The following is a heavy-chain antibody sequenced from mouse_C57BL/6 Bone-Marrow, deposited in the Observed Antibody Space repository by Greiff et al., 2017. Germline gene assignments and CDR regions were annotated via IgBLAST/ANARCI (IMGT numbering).Heavy chain of an antibody. V-gene: IGHV5-9*01. Sequence: EVKLMESGGGLVKPGGSLKLSCAASGFTFSSYTMSWVRQTPEKRLEWVATISGGGGNTYYPDSVKGRFTISRDNAKNTLYLQMSSLRSEDTALYYCARQSMMVTRYYFDYWGQGTTLTVSS. D-gene: IGHD2-3*01. J-gene: IGHJ2*01. CDR3: ARQSMMVTRYYFDY. CDR2: ISGGGGNT. CDR1: GFTFSSYT.